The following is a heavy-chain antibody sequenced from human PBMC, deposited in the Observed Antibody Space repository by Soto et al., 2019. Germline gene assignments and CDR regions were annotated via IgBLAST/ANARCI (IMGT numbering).Heavy chain of an antibody. CDR3: ARELNTESSAYYSFAF. CDR2: VSTNDDRT. CDR1: GYTFTAYG. Sequence: QVQMVQSGPEVKMPGASVKVSCKTSGYTFTAYGLAWLRQAPGQRPEWMGWVSTNDDRTNYARKFQGRVTMTTDRSTTTPSMELRRLGTDDTAGYYFARELNTESSAYYSFAFRGQGTVVTVSS. J-gene: IGHJ4*02. D-gene: IGHD3-22*01. V-gene: IGHV1-18*01.